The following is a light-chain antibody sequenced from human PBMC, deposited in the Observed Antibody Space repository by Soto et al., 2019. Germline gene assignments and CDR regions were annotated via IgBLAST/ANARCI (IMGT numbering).Light chain of an antibody. V-gene: IGKV3-20*01. CDR3: QQYGTSPWT. CDR1: QSVSSSL. J-gene: IGKJ1*01. Sequence: EIELTQSPGTLSLSPGQRATLSCRASQSVSSSLLAWFQQKPGQAPRLLIYGASSRATGIPDRFSASGSGTDFSLTISRLEPEDFAVYYCQQYGTSPWTFGQGTKVDIK. CDR2: GAS.